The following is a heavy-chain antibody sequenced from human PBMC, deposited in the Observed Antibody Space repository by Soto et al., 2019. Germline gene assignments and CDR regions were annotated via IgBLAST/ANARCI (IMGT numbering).Heavy chain of an antibody. CDR1: GGSISSYY. CDR3: ARDVGWLKFDY. V-gene: IGHV4-59*01. D-gene: IGHD6-19*01. J-gene: IGHJ4*02. Sequence: ASETLSLTCTVSGGSISSYYWSWIRQPPGKGLEWIGYIYYSGSTNYNPSLKSRVTISVDTSKNQFSLKLSSVTAADTAVYYCARDVGWLKFDYWGQGTLVTAPQ. CDR2: IYYSGST.